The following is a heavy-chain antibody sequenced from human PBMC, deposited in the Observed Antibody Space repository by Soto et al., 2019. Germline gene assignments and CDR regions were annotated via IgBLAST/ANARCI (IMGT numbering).Heavy chain of an antibody. D-gene: IGHD3-22*01. V-gene: IGHV4-34*01. CDR1: GGSFSGYY. J-gene: IGHJ3*02. CDR3: ARGVDSSGYPTRI. Sequence: QVQLQQWGAGLLKPSETLSLTCAVYGGSFSGYYWSWIRQPPGKGLEWIGEINHSGSTNYNPSLKSRVTISVDTSKNQFSLKLSSVTAADTAVYYCARGVDSSGYPTRIWGQGTMVTVSS. CDR2: INHSGST.